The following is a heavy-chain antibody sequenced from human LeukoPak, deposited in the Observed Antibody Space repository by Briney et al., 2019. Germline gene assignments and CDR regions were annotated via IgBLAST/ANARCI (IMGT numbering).Heavy chain of an antibody. J-gene: IGHJ4*02. Sequence: SETLSLTCTVSGGSISSSYYYWGWIRQPPGKGLEWIGSIYYSGSTYYNPSLKSRVTISVDTSKNQFSLKLSSVTAADTAVYYCARDTSSWPTLEYWGQGTLVTVSS. V-gene: IGHV4-39*02. D-gene: IGHD6-13*01. CDR3: ARDTSSWPTLEY. CDR1: GGSISSSYYY. CDR2: IYYSGST.